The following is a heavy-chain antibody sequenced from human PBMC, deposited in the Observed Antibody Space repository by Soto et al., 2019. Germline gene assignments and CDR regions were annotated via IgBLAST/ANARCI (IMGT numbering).Heavy chain of an antibody. J-gene: IGHJ4*02. CDR2: IYYSGST. CDR3: ARHAHYDFWSGYYIDY. Sequence: SETLSLTCTVSGGSISSYYWSWIRQPPGKGLEWIGYIYYSGSTNYNPSLKSRVTISVDTSKNQFSLKLSSATAADTAVYYCARHAHYDFWSGYYIDYWGQGTLVTVSS. CDR1: GGSISSYY. V-gene: IGHV4-59*08. D-gene: IGHD3-3*01.